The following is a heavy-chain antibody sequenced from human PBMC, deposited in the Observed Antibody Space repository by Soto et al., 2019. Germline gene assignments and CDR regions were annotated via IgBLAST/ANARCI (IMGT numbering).Heavy chain of an antibody. V-gene: IGHV1-69*08. CDR1: GGTFSSYT. CDR2: IIPILNIA. D-gene: IGHD2-15*01. CDR3: ARDVYCSGGSCYPVNWFDP. J-gene: IGHJ5*02. Sequence: QVQLVQSGAEVKKPGSSVKVSCKASGGTFSSYTISWVRQAPGQGREWMGRIIPILNIANYAQKFQGRVTITADKSTSTAYMELSSLRSEDTAVYYCARDVYCSGGSCYPVNWFDPWGQGTLVTVSS.